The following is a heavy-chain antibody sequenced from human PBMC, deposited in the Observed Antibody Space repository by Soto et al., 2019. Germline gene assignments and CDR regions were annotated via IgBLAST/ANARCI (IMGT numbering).Heavy chain of an antibody. D-gene: IGHD3-10*01. J-gene: IGHJ6*03. CDR3: PRGNSESRCYYMDV. V-gene: IGHV3-7*04. CDR1: GFTFSNYW. Sequence: EVQLVESGGTLVQPGGSLRLSCAASGFTFSNYWMSWVRQAPGKGLEWVATVNQDENEKYYVGSVTGRFTISIDNAKNSLYLQMNSLRAEDTAVYYCPRGNSESRCYYMDVCGNGSTVTASS. CDR2: VNQDENEK.